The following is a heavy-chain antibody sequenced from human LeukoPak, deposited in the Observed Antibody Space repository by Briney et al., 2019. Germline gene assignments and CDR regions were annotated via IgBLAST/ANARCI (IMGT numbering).Heavy chain of an antibody. CDR2: INPSGGST. CDR3: ARALGDSSGFDAFDI. D-gene: IGHD3-22*01. CDR1: GYTFTSYY. J-gene: IGHJ3*02. V-gene: IGHV1-46*01. Sequence: ASVKVSCRASGYTFTSYYMHWVRQAPGQGLEWMGIINPSGGSTSYAQKFQGRVTMTRDTSTSTVYMELSSLRSEDTAVYYCARALGDSSGFDAFDIWGQGTMVTVSS.